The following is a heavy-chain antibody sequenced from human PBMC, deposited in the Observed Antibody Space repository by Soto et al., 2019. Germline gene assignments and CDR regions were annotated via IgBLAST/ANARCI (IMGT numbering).Heavy chain of an antibody. CDR2: ISGSGDRT. D-gene: IGHD3-22*01. CDR3: VKDDGGYPSTAPH. J-gene: IGHJ4*02. Sequence: EVQLLESGGGLVQPGGSLGISCAASGITISNHPMSWVRQAPGKGLGWVSGISGSGDRTYYADSAKGRFSISKDISKNSLSLQLDSLGVEDTAVYFCVKDDGGYPSTAPHWGQGTLVTVSS. V-gene: IGHV3-23*01. CDR1: GITISNHP.